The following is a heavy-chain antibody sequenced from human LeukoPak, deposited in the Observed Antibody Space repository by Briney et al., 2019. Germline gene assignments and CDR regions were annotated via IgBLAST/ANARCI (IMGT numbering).Heavy chain of an antibody. CDR1: GFTFSKYW. D-gene: IGHD4-17*01. V-gene: IGHV3-74*01. Sequence: GGSLRLSCGASGFTFSKYWMHWVRQAPGKGLVWVSRINSDGSWTSYADSVKGRFTISRDNAKNTLYLQMNSLRAEDTAVYYCARDNGYGDDEGWFDPWGQGTLVTVSS. CDR3: ARDNGYGDDEGWFDP. J-gene: IGHJ5*02. CDR2: INSDGSWT.